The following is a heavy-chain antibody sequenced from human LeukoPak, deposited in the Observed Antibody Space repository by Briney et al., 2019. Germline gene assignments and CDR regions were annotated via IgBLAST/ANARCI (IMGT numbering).Heavy chain of an antibody. D-gene: IGHD5-18*01. CDR1: GFTFSSCT. CDR2: ISNNGGRT. V-gene: IGHV3-64D*09. J-gene: IGHJ6*02. CDR3: VNVDTGMVSYYGMDV. Sequence: GGSLRLSCSASGFTFSSCTMHWVRQAPGKGLEYVSDISNNGGRTYYADSVKGRFTISRDNSKNTLYLQMSSLRAEDTAIYYCVNVDTGMVSYYGMDVWGQGTTVTVSS.